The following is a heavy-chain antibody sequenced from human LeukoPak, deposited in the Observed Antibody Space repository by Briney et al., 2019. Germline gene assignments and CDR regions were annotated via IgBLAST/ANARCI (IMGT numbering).Heavy chain of an antibody. V-gene: IGHV3-48*03. CDR3: ARDGTPIYSSGWVYMDV. CDR2: ISASGTLT. Sequence: GGSLRLSCAASGFSFSTYEMNWVRQAPGKGLEWISYISASGTLTHYADSVEGRFTISRDNAKNSLYLQMNSLRGEDTAVYYCARDGTPIYSSGWVYMDVWGKGTTVTISS. D-gene: IGHD6-25*01. CDR1: GFSFSTYE. J-gene: IGHJ6*04.